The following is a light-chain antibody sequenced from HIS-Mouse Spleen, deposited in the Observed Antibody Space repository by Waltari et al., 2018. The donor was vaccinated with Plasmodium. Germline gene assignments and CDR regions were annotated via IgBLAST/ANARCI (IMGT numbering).Light chain of an antibody. CDR3: QQYYSFPQT. J-gene: IGKJ1*01. CDR2: AAS. V-gene: IGKV1D-8*02. CDR1: QGISIY. Sequence: AIWMTQSPSLLSASTGDRVTISCRMSQGISIYLAWYQQKPGKAPEHLIYAASTLQSGVPSRFSGSGSGTDFTLTISCLQSEDFATYYCQQYYSFPQTFGQGTKVEIK.